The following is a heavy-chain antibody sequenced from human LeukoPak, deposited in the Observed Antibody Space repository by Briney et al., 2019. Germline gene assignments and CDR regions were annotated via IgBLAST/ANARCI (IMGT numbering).Heavy chain of an antibody. V-gene: IGHV3-21*01. CDR3: ARVYLYDGNPPLDY. CDR1: GFTFSSYS. CDR2: ISSSSSYI. D-gene: IGHD4-23*01. Sequence: GGSLRLSCAASGFTFSSYSMNWVRQAPGKGLEWVSSISSSSSYIYYADSVKGRFTISRDNAKNSLYPQMNSLRAEDTAVYYCARVYLYDGNPPLDYWGQGTLVTVSS. J-gene: IGHJ4*02.